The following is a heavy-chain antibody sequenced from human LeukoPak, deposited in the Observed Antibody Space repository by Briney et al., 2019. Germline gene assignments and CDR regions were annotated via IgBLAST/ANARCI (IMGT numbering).Heavy chain of an antibody. D-gene: IGHD3-16*01. J-gene: IGHJ5*02. CDR2: VYYSGNT. V-gene: IGHV4-39*07. CDR3: ARLPEKPVYYDYVWGSHNWFDP. CDR1: GVSISRTAYY. Sequence: PSETLSLTCTVSGVSISRTAYYWGWIRQSPGKGLEWIANVYYSGNTYYNPSLKSRVTISVDTSKNQFSLKLSSVTAADTAVYYCARLPEKPVYYDYVWGSHNWFDPWGQGTLVTVSS.